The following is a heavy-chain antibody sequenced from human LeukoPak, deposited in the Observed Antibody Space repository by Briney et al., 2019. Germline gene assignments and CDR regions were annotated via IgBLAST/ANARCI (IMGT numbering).Heavy chain of an antibody. Sequence: SETLSLTCTVSGGSISSSSYYWGWIRQPPGKGLEWIGEINHSGSTNYNPSLKSRVSMSVVTSKNQFSLKLNSVTAADTAVYYCARQREGYFDLWGRGTRVTVSS. J-gene: IGHJ2*01. CDR3: ARQREGYFDL. CDR1: GGSISSSSYY. D-gene: IGHD2-15*01. CDR2: INHSGST. V-gene: IGHV4-39*01.